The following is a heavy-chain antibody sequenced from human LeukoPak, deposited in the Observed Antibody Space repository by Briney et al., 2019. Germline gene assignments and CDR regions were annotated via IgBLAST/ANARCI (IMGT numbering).Heavy chain of an antibody. J-gene: IGHJ3*02. CDR2: ITGSGGST. Sequence: PGGSLRLSCAASGFTFSSYAMSWVRQAPGKGLECVSAITGSGGSTYYADSVKGRFTISRHNSKNTLYLQMNSLRAEDTAVYYCASDQAQLRDAFDIWGQGTMVTVSS. D-gene: IGHD1-26*01. CDR1: GFTFSSYA. V-gene: IGHV3-23*01. CDR3: ASDQAQLRDAFDI.